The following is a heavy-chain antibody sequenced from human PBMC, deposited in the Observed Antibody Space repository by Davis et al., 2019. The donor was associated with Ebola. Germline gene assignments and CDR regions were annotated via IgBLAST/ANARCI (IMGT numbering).Heavy chain of an antibody. CDR2: INSDGSST. D-gene: IGHD6-13*01. J-gene: IGHJ6*03. V-gene: IGHV3-74*01. CDR3: AKYSSSWYTHYYMDV. CDR1: GFTFSSYW. Sequence: GESLKISCAASGFTFSSYWMHWVRQAPGKGLVWVSRINSDGSSTSYADSVKGRFTISRDNAKNTLYLQMNSLRAEDTAVYYCAKYSSSWYTHYYMDVWGKGTTVTVSS.